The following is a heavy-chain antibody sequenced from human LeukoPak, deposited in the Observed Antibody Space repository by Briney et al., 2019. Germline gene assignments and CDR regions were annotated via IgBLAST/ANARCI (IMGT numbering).Heavy chain of an antibody. D-gene: IGHD5-12*01. V-gene: IGHV4-59*01. Sequence: PSETLSLTCTVSGDSISTYYWSWIRQPPGKGLEWIGNVENTGIINYNPSLESRVTISVDTSKNQFSLRLSSVTAADTAVYYCARAVGDSGYGRYFDYWGQGTLATVSS. J-gene: IGHJ4*02. CDR1: GDSISTYY. CDR2: VENTGII. CDR3: ARAVGDSGYGRYFDY.